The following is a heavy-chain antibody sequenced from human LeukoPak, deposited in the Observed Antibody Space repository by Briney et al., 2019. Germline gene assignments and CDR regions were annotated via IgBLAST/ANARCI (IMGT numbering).Heavy chain of an antibody. D-gene: IGHD2-8*02. J-gene: IGHJ4*02. CDR2: ISSSGSYF. Sequence: GGSLRLSCAVSGLTFSSYGMNWVRQAPGQGLEWVASISSSGSYFYYADSVKGRCMISRDSAKNSLYLQMDSLRGDDTALYFCASAYWEDEVYWGQGALVTVSS. CDR1: GLTFSSYG. CDR3: ASAYWEDEVY. V-gene: IGHV3-21*06.